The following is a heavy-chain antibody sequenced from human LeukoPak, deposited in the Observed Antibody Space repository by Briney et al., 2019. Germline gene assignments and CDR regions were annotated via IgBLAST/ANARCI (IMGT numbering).Heavy chain of an antibody. J-gene: IGHJ1*01. CDR2: INHSGST. D-gene: IGHD6-13*01. CDR3: ARAEVSSSPFQH. Sequence: SETLSLTCAVYGGSFSGYYWSWIRQPPGKGLEWIGEINHSGSTNYNPSLKTRVTISVDTSKNQFSLKLSSVTAADTAVYYCARAEVSSSPFQHWGQGTLVTVSS. V-gene: IGHV4-34*01. CDR1: GGSFSGYY.